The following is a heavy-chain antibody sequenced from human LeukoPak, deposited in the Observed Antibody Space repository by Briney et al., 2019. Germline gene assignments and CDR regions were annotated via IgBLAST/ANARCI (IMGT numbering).Heavy chain of an antibody. CDR1: GFTFSDYY. CDR2: ISSSGSTI. Sequence: GGSLRLSCAASGFTFSDYYMSWIRQAPGKGLEWVSYISSSGSTIYYADSVKGRFTISRDNAKNSLYLQMNSLSAEDTAVYYCARAHYEHQNLFDYWGQGTLVTVSS. J-gene: IGHJ4*02. CDR3: ARAHYEHQNLFDY. V-gene: IGHV3-11*04. D-gene: IGHD3-22*01.